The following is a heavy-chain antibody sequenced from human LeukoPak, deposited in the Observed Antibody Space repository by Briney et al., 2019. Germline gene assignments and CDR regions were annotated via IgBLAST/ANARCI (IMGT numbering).Heavy chain of an antibody. J-gene: IGHJ3*02. CDR2: VYYSGST. CDR3: ARYCRGGSCYSNAFDI. CDR1: GGSISTYY. D-gene: IGHD2-15*01. V-gene: IGHV4-59*01. Sequence: SETLSLTCTVSGGSISTYYWSWIRQPPGKGLEWIGYVYYSGSTNYNPSLKSRVTISVDTSKNQFSLKLSSVTAADTAVYYCARYCRGGSCYSNAFDIWGQGTMVTVSS.